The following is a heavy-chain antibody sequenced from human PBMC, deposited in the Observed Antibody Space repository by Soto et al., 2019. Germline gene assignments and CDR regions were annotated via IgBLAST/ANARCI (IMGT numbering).Heavy chain of an antibody. CDR2: IYPGDSDT. Sequence: PGESLKISCKGSGYSFTSYWIGWVRQMPGKGLEWMGIIYPGDSDTRYSPSFQGQVTISADKSISTAYLQWSSLKASDTAMYYCARRHCSGGSCYAVDYWGQGTLVTVSS. CDR3: ARRHCSGGSCYAVDY. D-gene: IGHD2-15*01. J-gene: IGHJ4*02. V-gene: IGHV5-51*01. CDR1: GYSFTSYW.